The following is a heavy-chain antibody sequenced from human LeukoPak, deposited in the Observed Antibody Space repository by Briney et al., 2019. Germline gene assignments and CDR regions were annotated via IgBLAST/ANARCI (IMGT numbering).Heavy chain of an antibody. CDR3: ARDPGGDYGDYEDY. CDR2: IYHSGST. D-gene: IGHD4-17*01. Sequence: SQTLSLTCTVSGGSISSGGYYWSWIRQPPGKGLEWIGYIYHSGSTYYNPSLKSRVTISVDRSKNQFSLKLSSVTAADTAVYYCARDPGGDYGDYEDYWGQGTLVTVSS. V-gene: IGHV4-30-2*01. J-gene: IGHJ4*02. CDR1: GGSISSGGYY.